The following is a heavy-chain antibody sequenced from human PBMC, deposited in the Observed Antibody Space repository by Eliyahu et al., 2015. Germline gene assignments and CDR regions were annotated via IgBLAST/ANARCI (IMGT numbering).Heavy chain of an antibody. CDR3: AQSSTLFGVVIPGPYDY. Sequence: QVQLQESGPGLVRPSQTLSLTCTVPGSSISNGNYYWSWIRQHPGKGLEWIGYIYYSGTTYYNPSLESRLVISLDTSKNQFSLKLTSVTAADTAVYYCAQSSTLFGVVIPGPYDYWGQGTLVTVSS. J-gene: IGHJ4*02. CDR1: GSSISNGNYY. D-gene: IGHD3-3*01. V-gene: IGHV4-31*03. CDR2: IYYSGTT.